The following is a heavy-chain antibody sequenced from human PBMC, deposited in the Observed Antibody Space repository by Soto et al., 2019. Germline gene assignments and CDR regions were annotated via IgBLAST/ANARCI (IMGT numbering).Heavy chain of an antibody. CDR2: IWDDGGNK. CDR3: ARSSGSYFAAFYDT. J-gene: IGHJ5*02. Sequence: QAQLEESGGGVVQPGTSLRLSCAASGFSFSSSGMHWVRQAPGKGLEWVAAIWDDGGNKYYVDSVRGRFTISRDNSKNTLFLQMNSLRAEDTALYYCARSSGSYFAAFYDTWGQGTLVSVSS. V-gene: IGHV3-33*01. D-gene: IGHD1-26*01. CDR1: GFSFSSSG.